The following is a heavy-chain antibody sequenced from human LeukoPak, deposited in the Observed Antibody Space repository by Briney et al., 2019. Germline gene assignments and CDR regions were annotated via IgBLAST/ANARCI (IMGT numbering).Heavy chain of an antibody. D-gene: IGHD3-10*01. CDR1: GGSISSGGYY. Sequence: SETLSLTCPVSGGSISSGGYYWSWIRQHPGKGLEWIGYIYYSGSTYYNPSLKSRVTISVDTSKNQFSLKLSSVTAADTAVYYCARVNFYGSGNWFDPWGQGTLVTVSS. CDR2: IYYSGST. V-gene: IGHV4-31*03. CDR3: ARVNFYGSGNWFDP. J-gene: IGHJ5*02.